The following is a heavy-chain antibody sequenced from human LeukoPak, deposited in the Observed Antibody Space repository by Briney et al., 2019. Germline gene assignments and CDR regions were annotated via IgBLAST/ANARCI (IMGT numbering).Heavy chain of an antibody. J-gene: IGHJ4*02. Sequence: GGSLRLSCAASGFTVSTNYMTWVRQAPGKGLEWVSVIYSGGSTYYADSVKGRFTISRDNSKNTLYLQMNSLRTEDTAVYYCARGNYYDSSVGYWGQGTLVTVSS. CDR1: GFTVSTNY. V-gene: IGHV3-66*01. CDR3: ARGNYYDSSVGY. D-gene: IGHD3-22*01. CDR2: IYSGGST.